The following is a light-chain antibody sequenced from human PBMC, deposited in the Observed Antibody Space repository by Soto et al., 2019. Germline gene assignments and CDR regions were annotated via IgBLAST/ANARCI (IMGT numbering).Light chain of an antibody. Sequence: DIQMTQSPSSLSASVGDRVTITCRASQNINDYLNWNQKKPGKAPKLLIYAASSLQSGVPARFRGSGSGTEFTLTINSLQPEDFATYYCQQSYSSRFSFGPGTTVDFK. J-gene: IGKJ3*01. CDR3: QQSYSSRFS. CDR2: AAS. CDR1: QNINDY. V-gene: IGKV1-39*01.